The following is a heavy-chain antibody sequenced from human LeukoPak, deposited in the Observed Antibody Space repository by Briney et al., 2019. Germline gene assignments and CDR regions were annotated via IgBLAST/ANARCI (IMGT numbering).Heavy chain of an antibody. CDR1: GGSFSSSSYY. J-gene: IGHJ3*01. CDR2: FYYDGST. V-gene: IGHV4-39*01. D-gene: IGHD2-2*01. CDR3: VRRAHVDMPV. Sequence: SETLSLTCTVSGGSFSSSSYYWAWICRPPGKGLEWIGSFYYDGSTYYNPSLKSRVTVSVDTSKNQFSLRLTSVSAADTAFYYCVRRAHVDMPVWGQGTLVTVSS.